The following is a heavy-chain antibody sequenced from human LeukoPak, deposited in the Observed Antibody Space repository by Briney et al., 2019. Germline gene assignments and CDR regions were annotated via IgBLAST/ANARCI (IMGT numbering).Heavy chain of an antibody. CDR3: ARLEVSLDAFDI. CDR1: GGSFSGYY. CDR2: INHSGST. Sequence: SETLSLTCAVYGGSFSGYYWSWIRQPPGKGLEWIGEINHSGSTNYNPSLKSRVTISVDTSKNQFSLKLSSVTAADTAVYYCARLEVSLDAFDIWGQGTMVTVSS. D-gene: IGHD1-14*01. V-gene: IGHV4-34*01. J-gene: IGHJ3*02.